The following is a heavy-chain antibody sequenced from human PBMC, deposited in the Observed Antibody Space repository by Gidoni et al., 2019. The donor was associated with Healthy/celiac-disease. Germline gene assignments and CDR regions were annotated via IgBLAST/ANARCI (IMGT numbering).Heavy chain of an antibody. D-gene: IGHD2-15*01. CDR2: INHSGST. CDR3: ARGKEGSIVVVVAANQFDY. Sequence: QVQLQQWGAGLLKPSETLSLTCAVYGGSFSGYYWSWIRQPPGKGLEWIGEINHSGSTNYNPSLKSRVTISVDTSKNQFSLKLSSVTAADTAVYYCARGKEGSIVVVVAANQFDYWGQGTLVTVSS. V-gene: IGHV4-34*01. CDR1: GGSFSGYY. J-gene: IGHJ4*02.